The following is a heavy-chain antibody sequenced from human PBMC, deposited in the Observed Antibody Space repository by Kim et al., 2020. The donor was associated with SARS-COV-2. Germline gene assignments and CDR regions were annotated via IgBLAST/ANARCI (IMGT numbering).Heavy chain of an antibody. V-gene: IGHV1-46*01. Sequence: ASVKVSCKASGYTFTSYYMHWVRQAPGQGLEWMGIINPSGGSTSYAQKFQGRVTMTRDTSTSTVYMELSSLRSEDTAVYYCAREGRSGIAVGDHGNYWGQGTLVTVSS. D-gene: IGHD6-19*01. CDR3: AREGRSGIAVGDHGNY. CDR1: GYTFTSYY. J-gene: IGHJ4*02. CDR2: INPSGGST.